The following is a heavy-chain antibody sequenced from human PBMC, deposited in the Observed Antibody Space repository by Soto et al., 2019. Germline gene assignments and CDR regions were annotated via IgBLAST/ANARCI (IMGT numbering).Heavy chain of an antibody. CDR2: INAGNGNT. V-gene: IGHV1-3*01. CDR1: GYTFTNYA. CDR3: ARDLSGTTSDD. J-gene: IGHJ4*02. D-gene: IGHD1-7*01. Sequence: ASVKVSCKASGYTFTNYAMHWVRQAPGQRLEWMGWINAGNGNTKYSQKFQGRVTITRDTSASTAYMELSSLRSEDTAVYYCARDLSGTTSDDWGQGTLVTVSS.